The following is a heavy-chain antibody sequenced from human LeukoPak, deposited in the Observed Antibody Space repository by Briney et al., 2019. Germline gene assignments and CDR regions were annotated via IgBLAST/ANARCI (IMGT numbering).Heavy chain of an antibody. J-gene: IGHJ5*02. CDR1: GGSITNYY. CDR3: ARDPFRTVTTGWFDP. V-gene: IGHV4-59*12. Sequence: SETLSLTCTVSGGSITNYYWTWIRQPPGKGLEWIGYIHYSGSTNYNPSLKSRVTISVDTSKNQFSLKLSSVTAADTAVYYCARDPFRTVTTGWFDPWGQGTLVTVSS. D-gene: IGHD4-11*01. CDR2: IHYSGST.